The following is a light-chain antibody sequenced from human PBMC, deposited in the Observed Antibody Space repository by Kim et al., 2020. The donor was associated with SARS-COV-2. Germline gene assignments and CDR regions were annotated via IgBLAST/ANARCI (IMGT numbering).Light chain of an antibody. CDR3: LQHSRYPFT. CDR2: AAS. V-gene: IGKV1-17*03. Sequence: SVGDRVTITCRATQDIGNGLAWFQQEPGKAPKRLIYAASNLQTGVPSRFSGSGSGTEFTLTISSLRPEDFATYYCLQHSRYPFTFGPGTKVDIK. CDR1: QDIGNG. J-gene: IGKJ3*01.